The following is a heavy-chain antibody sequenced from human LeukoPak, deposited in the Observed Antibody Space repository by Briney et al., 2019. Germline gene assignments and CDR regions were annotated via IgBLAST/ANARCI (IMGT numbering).Heavy chain of an antibody. Sequence: PGGSLRLSCTGSEISFSDFYMSWIRQAPGKGLEWISYITNSGSTIHYADSVKGRFTISRDNSKNTLYLQMNSLRAEDTAVYYCAKVPLRTGLKYFDYWGQGTLVTVSS. CDR1: EISFSDFY. V-gene: IGHV3-11*01. CDR2: ITNSGSTI. CDR3: AKVPLRTGLKYFDY. J-gene: IGHJ4*02. D-gene: IGHD3/OR15-3a*01.